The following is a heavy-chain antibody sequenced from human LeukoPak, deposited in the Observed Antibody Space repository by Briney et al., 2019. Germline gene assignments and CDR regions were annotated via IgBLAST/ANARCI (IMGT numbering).Heavy chain of an antibody. CDR2: IKQDGSEK. D-gene: IGHD3-10*01. V-gene: IGHV3-7*01. J-gene: IGHJ4*02. CDR3: ARDLIWFGELLLDY. Sequence: PGGSLRLSCAASGFTFSSYWMSWVRQAPGKGLEWVANIKQDGSEKYYVDSVKGRFTISRDNSKNTLYLQMNSLRAEDTAVYYCARDLIWFGELLLDYWGQGTLVTVSS. CDR1: GFTFSSYW.